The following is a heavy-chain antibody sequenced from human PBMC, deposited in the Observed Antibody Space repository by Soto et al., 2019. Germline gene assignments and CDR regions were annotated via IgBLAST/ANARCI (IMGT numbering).Heavy chain of an antibody. D-gene: IGHD5-12*01. Sequence: GASVKVSCKASGYTFTSYAMHWVRQAPGQRLEWMGWINAGNGNTKYSQKFQGRVTITRDTSASTAYMELSSLRSEDTAVYYCARDVPNNSGYDPYGMDVWGQGTTVTVSS. V-gene: IGHV1-3*01. CDR3: ARDVPNNSGYDPYGMDV. CDR1: GYTFTSYA. CDR2: INAGNGNT. J-gene: IGHJ6*02.